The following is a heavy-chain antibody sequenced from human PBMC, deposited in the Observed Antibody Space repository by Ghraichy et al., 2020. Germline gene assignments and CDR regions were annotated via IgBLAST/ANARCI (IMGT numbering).Heavy chain of an antibody. D-gene: IGHD2-8*01. CDR1: GGSISRYY. J-gene: IGHJ4*02. V-gene: IGHV4-59*01. CDR2: IYNSQST. Sequence: SETLSLTCNVSGGSISRYYWNWIRQTPGKGLEWIGYIYNSQSTNYNPSLKSRVTISVDTSKNQLSLQLSSVTAADTAVYYCARDMIYCASGVCHGGFDYWGQGTLVAVSS. CDR3: ARDMIYCASGVCHGGFDY.